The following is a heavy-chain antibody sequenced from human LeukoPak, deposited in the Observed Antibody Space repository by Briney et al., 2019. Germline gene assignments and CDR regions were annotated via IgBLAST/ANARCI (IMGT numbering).Heavy chain of an antibody. CDR1: GFTFSGYA. Sequence: GGPLSLSGAASGFTFSGYAMPWVRKAPGKGLEWVAVISYDGSNKYYADSVKGRFTISRDNSKNTLYLQMNSLRAEDTAVYYCARGGSWLLSYYFDYWGQGTLVTASS. V-gene: IGHV3-30-3*01. D-gene: IGHD3-22*01. CDR2: ISYDGSNK. CDR3: ARGGSWLLSYYFDY. J-gene: IGHJ4*02.